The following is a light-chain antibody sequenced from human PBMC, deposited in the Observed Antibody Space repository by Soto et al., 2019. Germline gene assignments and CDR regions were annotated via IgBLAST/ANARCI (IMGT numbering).Light chain of an antibody. CDR2: EVS. J-gene: IGLJ1*01. V-gene: IGLV2-14*01. Sequence: QSALTQPASVSGSPGQSITISCTGTSSDVGGYNYVSWHQQHPGKVPKLMIYEVSDRPSGVSNRFSGSKSGSTASLTISGLQAEDEADYYCSSYTSSTTYVFGTGTTLTVL. CDR1: SSDVGGYNY. CDR3: SSYTSSTTYV.